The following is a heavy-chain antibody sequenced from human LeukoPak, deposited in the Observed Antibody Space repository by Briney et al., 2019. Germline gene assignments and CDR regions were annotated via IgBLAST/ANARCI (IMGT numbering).Heavy chain of an antibody. D-gene: IGHD2-21*01. J-gene: IGHJ4*02. CDR1: GFTFRSHA. CDR3: AKDFRIGYSAHFDY. Sequence: GGSLRLSCVGSGFTFRSHAMSWVRQAPEKGLKFVSGIYENGGTTYYADSVKGRFSISRDNSKNTLYLQMDSLRGEDTAVYYCAKDFRIGYSAHFDYWGQGALVTVSS. CDR2: IYENGGTT. V-gene: IGHV3-23*01.